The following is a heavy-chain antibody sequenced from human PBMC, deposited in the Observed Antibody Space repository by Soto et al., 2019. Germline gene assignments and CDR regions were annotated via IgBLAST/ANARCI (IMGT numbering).Heavy chain of an antibody. Sequence: QVQLQQWGAGLLKPSETLSLTCAVYGGSFSGYYWSWIRQPPGKGLEWIGEINHSGSTNYNPSLKSRVTISVDTSKKQFSLKLSSVTAADTAVYYCARGFLELSIHAFDIWGQGTMVTVSS. V-gene: IGHV4-34*01. CDR3: ARGFLELSIHAFDI. CDR2: INHSGST. CDR1: GGSFSGYY. D-gene: IGHD3-3*01. J-gene: IGHJ3*02.